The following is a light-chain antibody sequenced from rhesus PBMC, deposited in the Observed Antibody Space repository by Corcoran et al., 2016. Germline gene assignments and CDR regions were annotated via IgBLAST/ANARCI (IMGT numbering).Light chain of an antibody. CDR2: YDS. V-gene: IGLV3-29*01. Sequence: SYDVTQPRSVSVSPGQTATITCGGDNIGSKNVHWYEQKPAQAPVLVISYDSDRPSGIPERFSGSNSGNTATLTISGVEAGDEADYFCQVWDSSSDHPIFGAGTRLTVL. J-gene: IGLJ1*01. CDR3: QVWDSSSDHPI. CDR1: NIGSKN.